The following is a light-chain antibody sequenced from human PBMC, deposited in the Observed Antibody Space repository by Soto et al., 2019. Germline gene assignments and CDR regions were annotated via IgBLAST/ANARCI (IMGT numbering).Light chain of an antibody. CDR2: GAS. CDR3: QQYNNWLYT. Sequence: EIVMTQSPATLSLSPGQRATLSCRASQSVGSNLAWYQQILGQAPRLLISGASTRATGIPARFTGSGSGTEFTLTISSLQSEDFAVYYCQQYNNWLYTFGQGTKVDIK. V-gene: IGKV3-15*01. CDR1: QSVGSN. J-gene: IGKJ2*01.